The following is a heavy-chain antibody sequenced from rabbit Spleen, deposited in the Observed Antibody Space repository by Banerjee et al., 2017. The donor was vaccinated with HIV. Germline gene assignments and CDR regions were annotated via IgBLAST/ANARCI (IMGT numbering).Heavy chain of an antibody. V-gene: IGHV1S40*01. CDR2: IDTGSSGFT. Sequence: QSLEESGGDLVKPGASLTLTCTASGVSFSSSSYMCWVRQAPGKGLEWIACIDTGSSGFTYFATWAKGRFTCSKTSSTTVTLQVTRLTAADTATYFCARDTSSSFSSYGMDPWGQGTLVTVS. CDR1: GVSFSSSSY. CDR3: ARDTSSSFSSYGMDP. J-gene: IGHJ6*02. D-gene: IGHD1-1*01.